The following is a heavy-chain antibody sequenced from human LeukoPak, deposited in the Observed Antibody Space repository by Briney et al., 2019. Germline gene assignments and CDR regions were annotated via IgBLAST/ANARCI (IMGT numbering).Heavy chain of an antibody. CDR1: GFTFSDHY. V-gene: IGHV3-66*01. D-gene: IGHD4-23*01. Sequence: QPGGSLRLSCAASGFTFSDHYMDWVRQAPGKGLEWVSVIYSGGSTYYADSVKGRFTISRDNSKNTLYLQMNSLRAEDTAVYYCARSSPTAVTPGSWPPGAFDIWGQGTMVTVSS. J-gene: IGHJ3*02. CDR3: ARSSPTAVTPGSWPPGAFDI. CDR2: IYSGGST.